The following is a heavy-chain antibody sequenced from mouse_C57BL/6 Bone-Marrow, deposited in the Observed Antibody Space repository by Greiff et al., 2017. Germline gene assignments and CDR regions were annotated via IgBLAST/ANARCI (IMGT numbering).Heavy chain of an antibody. D-gene: IGHD2-4*01. V-gene: IGHV5-2*01. CDR2: INSDGGST. CDR3: ARCYDYDVGAWFAY. Sequence: EVQLVESGGGLVQPGESLKLSCESNEYEFPSHDMSWVRKTPEKRLELVAAINSDGGSTYYPDTMERRFIISRDNTKKTLYLQMSSLRSEDAALYYCARCYDYDVGAWFAYWGQGTLVTVSA. CDR1: EYEFPSHD. J-gene: IGHJ3*01.